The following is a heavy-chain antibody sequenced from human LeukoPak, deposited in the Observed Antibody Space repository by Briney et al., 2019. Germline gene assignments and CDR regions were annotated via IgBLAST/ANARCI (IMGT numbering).Heavy chain of an antibody. D-gene: IGHD2-2*01. Sequence: SETLSLTCTVSGGSVSSGSYYWSWIRQPPGKGLEWIGYIYYSGSTNYNPSLKSRVIISVDTSKNQFSLKLSSVTAADTAVYYCARRRPDCSSTSCYWSMDVWGQGTTVTVSS. CDR3: ARRRPDCSSTSCYWSMDV. J-gene: IGHJ6*02. CDR1: GGSVSSGSYY. V-gene: IGHV4-61*01. CDR2: IYYSGST.